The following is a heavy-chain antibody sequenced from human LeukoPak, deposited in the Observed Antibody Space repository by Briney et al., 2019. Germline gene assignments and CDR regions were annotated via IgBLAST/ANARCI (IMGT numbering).Heavy chain of an antibody. V-gene: IGHV3-64*01. CDR2: ISSNGGST. J-gene: IGHJ6*02. CDR1: GFTFSSYA. CDR3: ARGVGSSGYYYYYYYGMDV. D-gene: IGHD3-22*01. Sequence: PGGSLRLSCAASGFTFSSYAMHWVRQAPGKGLEYVSAISSNGGSTYYANSVKGRFTISRDNSKNTLYLQMGSLRAEDMAVYYCARGVGSSGYYYYYYYGMDVWGQGTTVTVSS.